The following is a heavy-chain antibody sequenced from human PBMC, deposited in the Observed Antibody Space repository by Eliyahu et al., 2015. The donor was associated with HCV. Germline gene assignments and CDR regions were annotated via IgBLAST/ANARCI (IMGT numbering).Heavy chain of an antibody. CDR3: VRGTNNWVGIDY. V-gene: IGHV3-74*01. D-gene: IGHD1-20*01. J-gene: IGHJ4*02. CDR2: INTDATTT. Sequence: EVQLVESGGGLVQPGESLRLSCAASGFPFXSYWRHWVRQVPGXGLVWVSGINTDATTTDYADFVKGRFTISRDNAKNTLYLQMHSLRVEDTAVYYCVRGTNNWVGIDYWGQGTLVTVSS. CDR1: GFPFXSYW.